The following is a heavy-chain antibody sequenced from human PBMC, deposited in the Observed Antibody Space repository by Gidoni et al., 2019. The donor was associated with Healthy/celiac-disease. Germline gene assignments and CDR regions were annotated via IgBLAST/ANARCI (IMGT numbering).Heavy chain of an antibody. CDR1: GYTFTNYG. CDR2: ISAYNGNT. J-gene: IGHJ6*03. Sequence: QVQLVQSGAEVTKPGASVKVSCKASGYTFTNYGISWVRQAPGKGLEWMGWISAYNGNTNSAHQLQDRVTMTTDTSTTTVYMQLRSLKSDDTAVYYCARDGGRQWRGPYYYYYMDVWGNWTTVTVSS. D-gene: IGHD6-19*01. CDR3: ARDGGRQWRGPYYYYYMDV. V-gene: IGHV1-18*01.